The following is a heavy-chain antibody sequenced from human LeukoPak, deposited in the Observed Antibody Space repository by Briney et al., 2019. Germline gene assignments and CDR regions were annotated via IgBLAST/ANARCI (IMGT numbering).Heavy chain of an antibody. CDR2: INPSGGST. CDR3: ARRRVVGATLDY. V-gene: IGHV1-46*01. Sequence: ASVKVSCKASGYTFTSYYMHWVRQAPGQGLEWMGIINPSGGSTSCAQKFQGRVTMTRDMSTSTVYMELSSLRSEDTAVYYCARRRVVGATLDYWGQGTLVTVSS. CDR1: GYTFTSYY. J-gene: IGHJ4*02. D-gene: IGHD1-26*01.